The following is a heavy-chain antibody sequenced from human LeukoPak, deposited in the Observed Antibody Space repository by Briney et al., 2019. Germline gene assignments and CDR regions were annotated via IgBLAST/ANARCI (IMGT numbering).Heavy chain of an antibody. CDR3: ARGSEVRYQLPDYYYGMDV. J-gene: IGHJ6*02. CDR2: INPSGGST. V-gene: IGHV1-46*01. Sequence: ASVKVSCTASGYTFTSYYMHWVRQAPGQGLEWMGIINPSGGSTSYAQKFQGRVTMTRDTSTSTVYMELSSLRSEDAAAYYCARGSEVRYQLPDYYYGMDVWGQGTTVTVSS. CDR1: GYTFTSYY. D-gene: IGHD2-2*01.